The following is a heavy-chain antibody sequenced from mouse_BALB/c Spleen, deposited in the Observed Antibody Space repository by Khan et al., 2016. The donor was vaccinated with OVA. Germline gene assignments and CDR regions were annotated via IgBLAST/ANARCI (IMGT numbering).Heavy chain of an antibody. V-gene: IGHV3-2*02. J-gene: IGHJ2*01. D-gene: IGHD2-10*02. Sequence: EVELVESGPGLVKPSQSLSLTCTVTGYSITSDYAWNWIRQFPGNKLEWMGFISYSGNTNYNPSLKSRISVTRDTSKNQFFLQLNSVTTEDTATYCCARMYGGDFDYWGQGTTLTVSS. CDR3: ARMYGGDFDY. CDR2: ISYSGNT. CDR1: GYSITSDYA.